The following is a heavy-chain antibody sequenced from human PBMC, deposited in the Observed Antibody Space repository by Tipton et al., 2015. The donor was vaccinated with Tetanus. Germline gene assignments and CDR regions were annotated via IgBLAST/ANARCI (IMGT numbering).Heavy chain of an antibody. CDR3: ARHSSWFDP. D-gene: IGHD2/OR15-2a*01. J-gene: IGHJ5*02. Sequence: TLSLTCTASGGSITSSTYYWGWIRQPPGKGLEWIGTFYSGGSIFYNPSFKSRATISVDTPKNQISLRLTSVASADTAVYYCARHSSWFDPWGQGTLVTVSS. CDR1: GGSITSSTYY. CDR2: FYSGGSI. V-gene: IGHV4-39*01.